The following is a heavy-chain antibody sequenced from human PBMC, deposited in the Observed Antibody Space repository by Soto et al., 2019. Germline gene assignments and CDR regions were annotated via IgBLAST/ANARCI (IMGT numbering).Heavy chain of an antibody. Sequence: QVQLVQSGDEVKKPGASVKVSCKASGYTFTSYAMHWVRQAPGQRIEWMGWINAGNGNSKYSQKFHGRVTVTRDTSASTAYMELSSLRSEDTAVYYCARSSSWYVFDYWGQGTLVTVSS. CDR1: GYTFTSYA. J-gene: IGHJ4*02. V-gene: IGHV1-3*01. CDR2: INAGNGNS. D-gene: IGHD6-13*01. CDR3: ARSSSWYVFDY.